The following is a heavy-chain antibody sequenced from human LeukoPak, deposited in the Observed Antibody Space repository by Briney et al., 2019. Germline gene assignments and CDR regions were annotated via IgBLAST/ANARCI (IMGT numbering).Heavy chain of an antibody. D-gene: IGHD6-13*01. CDR2: IYYRGST. CDR1: GGSISSGGSY. CDR3: ARAISSSWYYYYYYMDV. Sequence: SQTLSLTCTVSGGSISSGGSYWSWIRQHPGKGLEWIGYIYYRGSTYYNPSLKSRLTISVDTSKNQFSLKLSSVTAADTAVYYCARAISSSWYYYYYYMDVWGKGTTVTVSS. J-gene: IGHJ6*03. V-gene: IGHV4-31*03.